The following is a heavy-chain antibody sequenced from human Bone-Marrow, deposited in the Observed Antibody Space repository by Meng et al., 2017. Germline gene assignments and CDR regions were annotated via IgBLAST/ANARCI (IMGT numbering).Heavy chain of an antibody. CDR1: GSSISSGNW. V-gene: IGHV4-4*02. J-gene: IGHJ4*02. CDR3: SRGGGCSGSSCDLDY. D-gene: IGHD2-15*01. Sequence: QVQVQESGPGLVKPSETLSITCGVSGSSISSGNWWNWVRQPPGKGLEWIGDIYHSGSTNYNPSLKSRVTISVDKSKNQFSLKLSSMTAADTAMYYCSRGGGCSGSSCDLDYWGQGILVTVSS. CDR2: IYHSGST.